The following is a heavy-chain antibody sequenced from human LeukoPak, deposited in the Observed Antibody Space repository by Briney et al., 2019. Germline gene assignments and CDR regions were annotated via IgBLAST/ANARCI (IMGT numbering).Heavy chain of an antibody. CDR3: VTGDYFDY. V-gene: IGHV1-2*04. CDR1: GYIFSCYY. Sequence: ASVKVSCKASGYIFSCYYMHWVRQAPGQGLEWVGRINPDTGDPNYARKFRGWVTITTDTSISSGYMELSRLKSDDTAVYYCVTGDYFDYWGQGTLVIVSS. CDR2: INPDTGDP. J-gene: IGHJ4*02.